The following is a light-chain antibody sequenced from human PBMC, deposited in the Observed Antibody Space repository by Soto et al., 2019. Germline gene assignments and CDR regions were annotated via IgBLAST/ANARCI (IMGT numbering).Light chain of an antibody. CDR2: DAS. CDR1: QSVSSY. Sequence: DMVMTQSPATLSVSPGERATLSCRASQSVSSYLAWYQQKPGQAPRLLIYDASNRATGIPARFSGSGSGTDFTLTISSLEPEDFAVYYCQQRSNWQLTFGGGTKVDIK. J-gene: IGKJ4*01. CDR3: QQRSNWQLT. V-gene: IGKV3-11*01.